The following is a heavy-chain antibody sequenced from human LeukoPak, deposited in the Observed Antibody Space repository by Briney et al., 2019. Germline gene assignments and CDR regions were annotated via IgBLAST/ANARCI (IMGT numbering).Heavy chain of an antibody. CDR1: GFTFSSYA. CDR3: AKHPYYDILTGYSFHY. D-gene: IGHD3-9*01. Sequence: PGGSLRLSCAASGFTFSSYAMSWVRQAPGKGLEWVSAINGSGGSTYNADSVKGRFTISRDNSKNTLYLQVNSLRGDDTAVYYCAKHPYYDILTGYSFHYWGQGTLVTVSS. J-gene: IGHJ4*02. V-gene: IGHV3-23*01. CDR2: INGSGGST.